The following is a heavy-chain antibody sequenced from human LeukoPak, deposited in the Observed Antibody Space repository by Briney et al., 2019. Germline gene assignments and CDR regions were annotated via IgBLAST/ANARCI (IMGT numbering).Heavy chain of an antibody. CDR2: ISSSSSTI. D-gene: IGHD6-6*01. J-gene: IGHJ4*02. Sequence: GGSLRLSCAASGFTFSSYSMNWVRQAPGKGLEWVSYISSSSSTIYYADSVKGRFTISRDNAKNSLYLQMNSLRAEDTAVYYCARGSYSSSKAPNFDYWGQGTLVTVSS. CDR3: ARGSYSSSKAPNFDY. CDR1: GFTFSSYS. V-gene: IGHV3-48*04.